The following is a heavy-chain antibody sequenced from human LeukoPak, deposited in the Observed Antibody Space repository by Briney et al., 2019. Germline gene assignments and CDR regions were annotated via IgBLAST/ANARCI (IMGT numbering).Heavy chain of an antibody. V-gene: IGHV4-61*02. CDR1: GRSISSGSYY. J-gene: IGHJ3*02. Sequence: SETLSLTCTVSGRSISSGSYYWSWIRQPAGKGLEWIGRIYTSGSTNYNPSLKSRVTISVDTSKNQFSLKLSSVTAADTAVYYCAGHSYFYDSSGYLIWGQGTMVTVSS. D-gene: IGHD3-22*01. CDR3: AGHSYFYDSSGYLI. CDR2: IYTSGST.